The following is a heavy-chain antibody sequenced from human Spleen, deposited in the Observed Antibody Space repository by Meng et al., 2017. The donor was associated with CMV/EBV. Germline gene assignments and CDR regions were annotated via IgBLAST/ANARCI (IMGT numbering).Heavy chain of an antibody. CDR1: GDSVSSNSAA. CDR3: TRLRSSGISDYYYYGLDV. CDR2: TYYRSKWYN. V-gene: IGHV6-1*01. J-gene: IGHJ6*02. Sequence: SQTLSLTCAISGDSVSSNSAAWNWIRQSPSRGLEWLGRTYYRSKWYNDYAVSVKSRITINPDTSKNQFSLQLNSVTPEDTAVYYCTRLRSSGISDYYYYGLDVWGQGTTVTVSS. D-gene: IGHD1-26*01.